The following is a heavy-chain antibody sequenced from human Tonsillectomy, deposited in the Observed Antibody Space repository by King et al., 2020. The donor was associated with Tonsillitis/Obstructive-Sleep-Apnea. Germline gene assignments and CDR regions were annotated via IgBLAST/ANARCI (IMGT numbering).Heavy chain of an antibody. CDR3: ARQKSGRALDY. CDR2: ISYDGRNR. CDR1: GFTFISYG. V-gene: IGHV3-30*03. Sequence: VQLVESGGGVVQPGRSLRLSCAASGFTFISYGMHWVRQAPGKGLEWVAVISYDGRNRYYADSVKGRFTISRDNSKKTLYLQMNSLRAEDTALYYCARQKSGRALDYWGQGTLVTVSS. J-gene: IGHJ4*02. D-gene: IGHD3-3*01.